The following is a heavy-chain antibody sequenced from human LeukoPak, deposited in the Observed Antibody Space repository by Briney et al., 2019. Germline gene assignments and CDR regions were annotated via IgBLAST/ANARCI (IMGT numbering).Heavy chain of an antibody. J-gene: IGHJ3*02. Sequence: ASVTVSCKASGYTFTSYGISWVRQAPGQGLGWMGWISAYNGNTNYAQKLQGRVTMTTDTSTSTAYMELRSLRSDDTAVYYCASGYCSSTSCYAPESVEAFDIWGQGTMVTVSS. CDR2: ISAYNGNT. CDR1: GYTFTSYG. V-gene: IGHV1-18*01. D-gene: IGHD2-2*03. CDR3: ASGYCSSTSCYAPESVEAFDI.